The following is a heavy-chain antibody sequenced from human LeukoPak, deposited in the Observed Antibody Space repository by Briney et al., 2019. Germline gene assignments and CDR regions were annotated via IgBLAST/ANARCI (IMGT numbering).Heavy chain of an antibody. D-gene: IGHD1-26*01. CDR3: ARAPEWELQYFQH. Sequence: GGSLRLSCAASGFTVSSNYMSWVRQAPGKRLEWVSVIYSGGSTYYADSVKGRFTISRDNSKNTLYLQMNSLRAEDTAVYYCARAPEWELQYFQHWGQGTLVTVSS. J-gene: IGHJ1*01. V-gene: IGHV3-53*01. CDR1: GFTVSSNY. CDR2: IYSGGST.